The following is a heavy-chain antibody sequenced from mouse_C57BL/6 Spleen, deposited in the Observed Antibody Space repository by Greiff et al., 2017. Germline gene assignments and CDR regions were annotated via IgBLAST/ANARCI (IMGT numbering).Heavy chain of an antibody. CDR3: ARRANWVFDY. J-gene: IGHJ2*01. V-gene: IGHV5-6*01. D-gene: IGHD4-1*01. CDR2: ISSGGSYT. Sequence: EVQVVESGGDLVKPGGSLKLSCAASGFTFSSYGMSWVRQTPDKRLEWVATISSGGSYTYYPDSVKGRFTISRDNAKNTLYLQMSSLKSEDTAMYYCARRANWVFDYWGQGTTLTVSS. CDR1: GFTFSSYG.